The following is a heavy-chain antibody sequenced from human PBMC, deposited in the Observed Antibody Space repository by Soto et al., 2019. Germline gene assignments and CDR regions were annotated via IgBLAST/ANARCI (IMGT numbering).Heavy chain of an antibody. CDR1: GGSISSGGYY. D-gene: IGHD3-3*01. J-gene: IGHJ4*02. V-gene: IGHV4-31*03. CDR2: IYYSGST. Sequence: SETLSLTCTVSGGSISSGGYYWRWIRQHPGKGLEWIGYIYYSGSTYYNPSLKSRVTISVDTSKNQFSLKLSSVTAADTAVYYCARGGDFWSGYSPPRAIDYWGQGXLVTVSS. CDR3: ARGGDFWSGYSPPRAIDY.